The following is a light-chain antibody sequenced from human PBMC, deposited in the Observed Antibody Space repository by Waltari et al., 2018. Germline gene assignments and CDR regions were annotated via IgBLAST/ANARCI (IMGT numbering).Light chain of an antibody. CDR1: QSLVYSDGNTY. V-gene: IGKV2-30*01. Sequence: DVVVTQSPLSLPVTLGQPASISCRSSQSLVYSDGNTYVTWLQQRPGQSPRRLIYKVSNRDSGVPDRFSGSGSGTDFTLKISRVEAEDVGLYYCMQGTHWPFTFGQGTRLEIK. CDR2: KVS. CDR3: MQGTHWPFT. J-gene: IGKJ2*01.